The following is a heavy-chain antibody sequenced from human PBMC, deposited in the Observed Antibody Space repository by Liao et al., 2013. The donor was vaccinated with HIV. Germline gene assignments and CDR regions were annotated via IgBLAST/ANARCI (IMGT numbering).Heavy chain of an antibody. J-gene: IGHJ4*02. V-gene: IGHV4-61*02. CDR2: IYNNGGT. D-gene: IGHD5-24*01. CDR3: AREAMAFDY. Sequence: QVQLQESGPGLVKPSQTLSLTCTVSGGSITSGSYYWSWIRQPAGKGLEWIGRIYNNGGTDFNPALKSRVTMSVDTSRNQVSLILNSVTAADTAVYYCAREAMAFDYWGQGTLVTVSS. CDR1: GGSITSGSYY.